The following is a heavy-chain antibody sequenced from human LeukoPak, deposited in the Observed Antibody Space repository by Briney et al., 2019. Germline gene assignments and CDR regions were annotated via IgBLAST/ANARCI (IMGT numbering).Heavy chain of an antibody. CDR2: INPNSGGT. CDR3: ARPYYDFWSGHDAFDI. D-gene: IGHD3-3*01. V-gene: IGHV1-2*02. Sequence: ASVKVSCKASGYTFTGYYMHWVRQAPGQGLDWMGWINPNSGGTNYAQKFQGRVTMTRDTSISTAYMELSRLRSDDTAVYYCARPYYDFWSGHDAFDIWGQGTMVTVSS. J-gene: IGHJ3*02. CDR1: GYTFTGYY.